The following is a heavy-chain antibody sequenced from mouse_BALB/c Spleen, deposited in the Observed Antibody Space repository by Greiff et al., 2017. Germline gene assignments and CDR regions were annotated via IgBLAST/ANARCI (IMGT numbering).Heavy chain of an antibody. CDR2: IWSGGST. J-gene: IGHJ4*01. CDR3: ARKNGYYLLYAMDY. D-gene: IGHD2-3*01. CDR1: GFSLTSYG. Sequence: VKLMESGPGLVQPSQSLSITCTVSGFSLTSYGVHWVRQSPGKGLEWLGVIWSGGSTDYNAAFISRLSISKDNSKSQVFFKMNSLQANDTAIYYCARKNGYYLLYAMDYWGQGTSVTVSS. V-gene: IGHV2-2*02.